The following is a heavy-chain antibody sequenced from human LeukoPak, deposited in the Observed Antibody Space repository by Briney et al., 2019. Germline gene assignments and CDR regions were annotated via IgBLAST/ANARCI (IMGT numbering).Heavy chain of an antibody. CDR3: ARGGYFDY. J-gene: IGHJ4*02. CDR1: GFTFDDFS. Sequence: GGSLRLSCAASGFTFDDFSIHWVRQAPGKGLEWVSLISKYGDRTYYADSVEGRFTISRDNAKNSLYLQMNSLRAEDTAVYYCARGGYFDYWGQGTLVTVSS. CDR2: ISKYGDRT. V-gene: IGHV3-43*01.